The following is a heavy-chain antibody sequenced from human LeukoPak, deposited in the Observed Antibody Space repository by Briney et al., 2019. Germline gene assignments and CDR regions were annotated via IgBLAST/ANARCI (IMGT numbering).Heavy chain of an antibody. CDR1: GFTFRNYW. Sequence: GSLRLSCAASGFTFRNYWMSWVRQAPGTGLEWVANIKQDGSDRNDVTSVRGRFTISRDNAESSLYLQMNSLRVEYTAVSYCVRNLAVAGTCFDSWGPGTLVNVSS. CDR3: VRNLAVAGTCFDS. CDR2: IKQDGSDR. J-gene: IGHJ4*02. V-gene: IGHV3-7*03. D-gene: IGHD6-19*01.